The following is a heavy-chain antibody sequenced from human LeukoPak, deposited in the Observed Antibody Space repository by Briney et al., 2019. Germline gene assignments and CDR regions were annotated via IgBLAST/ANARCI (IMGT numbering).Heavy chain of an antibody. J-gene: IGHJ4*02. CDR1: GFTFRSYE. CDR3: ARLGSSWNNFDY. V-gene: IGHV3-48*03. D-gene: IGHD6-13*01. CDR2: ISSSGSAM. Sequence: GGSVRLSCGASGFTFRSYEMNWVRQAPGKGLEWVSYISSSGSAMAYAESVKGRFTISRDNAKNSLYLQMNSLKGEDTGVYYCARLGSSWNNFDYWGQGNLGSVSS.